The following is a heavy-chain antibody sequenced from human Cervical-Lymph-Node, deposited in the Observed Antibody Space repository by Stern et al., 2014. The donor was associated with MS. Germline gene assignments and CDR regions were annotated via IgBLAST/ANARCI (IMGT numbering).Heavy chain of an antibody. Sequence: QVQLGQSGAEVKNPGASVKVSCKASGYTFGSYGISWVRQAPGQGLEWMGWISTSNGNANYAQKFQGRVIMTTETSTNTAYLELRSLISDDTAVYYCARGVVAPFDYWGQGTLVTVSS. CDR3: ARGVVAPFDY. CDR1: GYTFGSYG. CDR2: ISTSNGNA. D-gene: IGHD2-15*01. V-gene: IGHV1-18*01. J-gene: IGHJ4*02.